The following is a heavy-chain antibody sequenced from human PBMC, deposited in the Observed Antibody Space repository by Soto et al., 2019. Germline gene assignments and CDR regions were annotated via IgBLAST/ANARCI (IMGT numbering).Heavy chain of an antibody. J-gene: IGHJ4*02. CDR1: GFTFSSYA. V-gene: IGHV3-30-3*01. CDR2: ISYDGSNK. Sequence: HPGGSLRLSCAASGFTFSSYAMHWVRQAPGKGLEWVAVISYDGSNKYYADSVKGRFTISRDNSKNTLYLQMNSLRAEDTAVYYCARESKVLRYFDWLSLPGYFDYWGQGTLVTVSS. D-gene: IGHD3-9*01. CDR3: ARESKVLRYFDWLSLPGYFDY.